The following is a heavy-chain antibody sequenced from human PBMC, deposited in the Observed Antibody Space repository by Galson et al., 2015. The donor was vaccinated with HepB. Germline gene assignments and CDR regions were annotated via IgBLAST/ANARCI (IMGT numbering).Heavy chain of an antibody. CDR3: ARATGDYYYGMDV. Sequence: LRLSCAASGFAVSSNYMDWVRQAPGKGLEWVSVIYSGGSTYYADSVKGRFTITRHNSKNTLYLQMNSLRAEDTAVYYCARATGDYYYGMDVWGQGTTVTVSS. D-gene: IGHD3-10*01. CDR2: IYSGGST. V-gene: IGHV3-53*04. CDR1: GFAVSSNY. J-gene: IGHJ6*02.